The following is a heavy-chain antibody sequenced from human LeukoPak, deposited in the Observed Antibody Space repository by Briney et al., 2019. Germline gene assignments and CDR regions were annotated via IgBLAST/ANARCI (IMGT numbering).Heavy chain of an antibody. CDR2: IYSGGST. CDR3: ANKVYCSTTSCYPAGY. Sequence: PGGSLRLSCAASGFTVSSNYMSWVRQAPGRGLEWVSIIYSGGSTYYADSVKGRFTISRDNSKNTLYFQMNSLRAEDTAVYYCANKVYCSTTSCYPAGYWGQGTLVTVSS. D-gene: IGHD2-2*01. V-gene: IGHV3-53*01. J-gene: IGHJ4*02. CDR1: GFTVSSNY.